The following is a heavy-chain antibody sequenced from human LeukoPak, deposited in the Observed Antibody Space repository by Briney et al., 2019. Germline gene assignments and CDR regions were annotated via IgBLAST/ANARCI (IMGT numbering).Heavy chain of an antibody. CDR2: TTTIAAGTT. CDR1: GFTFSDYY. V-gene: IGHV3-11*01. CDR3: ASDFPLYYYYMDV. J-gene: IGHJ6*03. Sequence: KPGGSLRLSCAASGFTFSDYYMSWIRQAPGKGLEWVASVHTTTTIAAGTTFYADSVKGRFTISGDSSKNTVYLQMNTLRVEDTAVYYCASDFPLYYYYMDVWGKGTTVTVSS.